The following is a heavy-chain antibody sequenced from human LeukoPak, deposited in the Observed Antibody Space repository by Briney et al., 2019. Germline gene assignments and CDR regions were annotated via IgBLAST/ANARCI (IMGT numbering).Heavy chain of an antibody. CDR3: AKAFSAYENWPPNWFDP. D-gene: IGHD5-12*01. Sequence: GGSLRLSCAASGFTFSTFAMSWVRQAPGKGLEWVSTISGSGGGTYYADSVKGRLTISRDNSKNTLYLQMSSLRAEDTAVYYCAKAFSAYENWPPNWFDPWGQGTLVTVSS. CDR1: GFTFSTFA. J-gene: IGHJ5*02. V-gene: IGHV3-23*01. CDR2: ISGSGGGT.